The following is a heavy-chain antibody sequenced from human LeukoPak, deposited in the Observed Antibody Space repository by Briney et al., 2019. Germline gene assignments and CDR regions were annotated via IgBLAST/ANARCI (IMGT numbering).Heavy chain of an antibody. CDR3: AKDLDEVVPAAPTYYYYGMDV. Sequence: GGSLRLSCAASGFTFSSYWMHWVRQAPGKGLVWVSRINSDGSSTSYADSVKGRFTISRDNAKNTLYLQMNSLRAEDTAVYYCAKDLDEVVPAAPTYYYYGMDVWGKGTTVTVSS. J-gene: IGHJ6*04. V-gene: IGHV3-74*01. CDR2: INSDGSST. D-gene: IGHD2-2*01. CDR1: GFTFSSYW.